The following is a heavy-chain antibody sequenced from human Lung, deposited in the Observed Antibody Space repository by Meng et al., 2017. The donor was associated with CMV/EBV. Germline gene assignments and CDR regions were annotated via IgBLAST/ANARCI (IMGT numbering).Heavy chain of an antibody. Sequence: SXTXSFXCTVPGGSISSSTYYWGWVRQPPGKGLEWIGSLYYSGSTYYNSSLKSRVTISVDTSMNQFSLKLRSVTAADTAMYYCAGGDSGSYYFDYWGQGTLVTVSS. D-gene: IGHD1-26*01. CDR1: GGSISSSTYY. J-gene: IGHJ4*02. V-gene: IGHV4-39*07. CDR2: LYYSGST. CDR3: AGGDSGSYYFDY.